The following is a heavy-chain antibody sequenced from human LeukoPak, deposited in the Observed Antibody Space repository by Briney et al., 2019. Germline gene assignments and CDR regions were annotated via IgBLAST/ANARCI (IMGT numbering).Heavy chain of an antibody. V-gene: IGHV3-23*01. D-gene: IGHD2-15*01. CDR1: GFTFSSYA. Sequence: GGSLRLSCAASGFTFSSYAMSWVRQAPGKELEWVSAISGSGGSTYYADSVKGRFTISRDNSKNTLYLQMNSLRAEDTSVYYCAKAGEEDIVVVVAATGYYFDYWGQGTLVTVSS. CDR2: ISGSGGST. CDR3: AKAGEEDIVVVVAATGYYFDY. J-gene: IGHJ4*02.